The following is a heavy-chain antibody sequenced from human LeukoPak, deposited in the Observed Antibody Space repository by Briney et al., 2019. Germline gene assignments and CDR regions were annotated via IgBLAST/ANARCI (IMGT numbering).Heavy chain of an antibody. Sequence: SETLSLTCTVSGGSISSGDYYWSWIRQPPGKGLEWIGYIYYSGSTYYNPSLKSRVTISVDTSKNQFSLKLSSVTAADTAVYYCARHVEDIVVVPAAEDYWGQGTLVTVSS. CDR1: GGSISSGDYY. V-gene: IGHV4-30-4*08. CDR2: IYYSGST. CDR3: ARHVEDIVVVPAAEDY. D-gene: IGHD2-2*01. J-gene: IGHJ4*02.